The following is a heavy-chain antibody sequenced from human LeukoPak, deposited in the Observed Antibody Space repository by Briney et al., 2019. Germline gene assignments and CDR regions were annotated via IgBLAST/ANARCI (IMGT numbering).Heavy chain of an antibody. CDR3: ARGRDQKSGGH. CDR2: IKQDGSEK. V-gene: IGHV3-7*01. Sequence: GGSLRLSCAASGFTFSIYSMNWVRQAPGKGLEWVANIKQDGSEKYYVDSVKGRFTISRDNAKNSLYLQMNSLRAEDTAVYYCARGRDQKSGGHWGQGTLVTVSS. J-gene: IGHJ4*02. D-gene: IGHD3-10*01. CDR1: GFTFSIYS.